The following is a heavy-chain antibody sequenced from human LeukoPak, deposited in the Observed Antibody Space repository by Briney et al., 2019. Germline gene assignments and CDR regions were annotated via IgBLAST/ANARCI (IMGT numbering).Heavy chain of an antibody. Sequence: ASVKVSCKASGGTFSSYAISWVRQAPGQGLEWMGRIIPILGIANYAQKFQGRVTITADKSTSTAYMELSSLRSEDTAVYYCARDRYDILTEYYYYGTDVWGQGTTVTVSS. CDR2: IIPILGIA. J-gene: IGHJ6*02. CDR1: GGTFSSYA. V-gene: IGHV1-69*04. D-gene: IGHD3-9*01. CDR3: ARDRYDILTEYYYYGTDV.